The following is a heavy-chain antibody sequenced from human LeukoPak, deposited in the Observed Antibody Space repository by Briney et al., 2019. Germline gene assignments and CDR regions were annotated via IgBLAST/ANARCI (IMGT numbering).Heavy chain of an antibody. D-gene: IGHD5-18*01. CDR2: IYYSGST. Sequence: SETLSLTCTVSGGSISSYYWSWIRQPPGKGLEWIGYIYYSGSTNYNPSLKSRVIISVDTSKNQFSLKLSSVTAADTAVYYCARDRNSYGYLNFFDYWGQGTLVTVSS. V-gene: IGHV4-59*01. J-gene: IGHJ4*02. CDR3: ARDRNSYGYLNFFDY. CDR1: GGSISSYY.